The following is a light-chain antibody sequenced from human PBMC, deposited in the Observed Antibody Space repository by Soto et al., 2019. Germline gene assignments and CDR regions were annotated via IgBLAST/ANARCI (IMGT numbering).Light chain of an antibody. CDR3: SSYAGSNNFDV. Sequence: LTQPPSASGSPGQSVTISCTGTSSDVGGYNYVSWYQQHPGKAPKLMIYEVFKRPSGVPDRFSGSKSGNTASLTVSGLQAEDEADYYCSSYAGSNNFDVFGTGTKVTVL. V-gene: IGLV2-8*01. CDR2: EVF. CDR1: SSDVGGYNY. J-gene: IGLJ1*01.